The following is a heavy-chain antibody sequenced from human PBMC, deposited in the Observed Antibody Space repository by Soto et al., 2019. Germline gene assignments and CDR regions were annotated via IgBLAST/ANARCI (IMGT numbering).Heavy chain of an antibody. J-gene: IGHJ5*02. CDR1: GDSVSSNSAA. CDR2: TYYRSKWQN. CDR3: AAESYCSGGSCYDGFDP. Sequence: QVQLQQSGPGLGKPSQTLSLTCAIYGDSVSSNSAAWNWIRQSPSRGLEWLGRTYYRSKWQNDYGESVKGRITIDPDTSKNQCSLQLTFVTPEDTAVYYCAAESYCSGGSCYDGFDPWGQGTLVTVSS. V-gene: IGHV6-1*01. D-gene: IGHD2-15*01.